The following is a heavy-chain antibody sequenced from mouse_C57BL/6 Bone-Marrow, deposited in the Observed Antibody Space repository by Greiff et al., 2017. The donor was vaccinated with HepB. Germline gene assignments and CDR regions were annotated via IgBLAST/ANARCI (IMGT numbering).Heavy chain of an antibody. V-gene: IGHV7-1*01. CDR3: ARDAYYGSSYDAMDY. Sequence: EVMLVDSGGGLVQSGRSLRLSCATSGFTFSDFYMEWVRHAPGKGLEWIAASRNKANDYTTEYSASVKGRFIVSRDTSQSILYLQMNALRAEDTAIYYWARDAYYGSSYDAMDYWGQGTSVTVSS. CDR1: GFTFSDFY. D-gene: IGHD1-1*01. CDR2: SRNKANDYTT. J-gene: IGHJ4*01.